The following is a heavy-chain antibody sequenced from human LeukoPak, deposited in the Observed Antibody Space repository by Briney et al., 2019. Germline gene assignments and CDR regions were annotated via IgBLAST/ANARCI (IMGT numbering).Heavy chain of an antibody. D-gene: IGHD6-25*01. J-gene: IGHJ4*02. V-gene: IGHV5-10-1*01. CDR2: IDPSKSYS. CDR3: ATQSSAAGRGG. CDR1: GYMLHNHW. Sequence: GESLQISRQGSGYMLHNHWINWVRQMPGRGVEGVGRIDPSKSYSNIRRSLQGHVTISSDKSSSTAYLQWGSLKASDSGIYYCATQSSAAGRGGWGKRALVTVSS.